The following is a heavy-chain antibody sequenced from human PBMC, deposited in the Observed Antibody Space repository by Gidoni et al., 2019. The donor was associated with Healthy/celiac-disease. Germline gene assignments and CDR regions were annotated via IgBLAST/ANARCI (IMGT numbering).Heavy chain of an antibody. Sequence: QVQLVESGGGVVQPGRSLRLSCAASGLPFSSYGMPWVRQAPGKGLEWVAVIWYDGSNNYYANTVKGRFTISRDNSKNTLYLQMSSLRAEDTAVYYCARDRRSLRYFDWFTNRLPDYWGQGTLVTVSS. V-gene: IGHV3-33*01. CDR3: ARDRRSLRYFDWFTNRLPDY. J-gene: IGHJ4*02. CDR2: IWYDGSNN. D-gene: IGHD3-9*01. CDR1: GLPFSSYG.